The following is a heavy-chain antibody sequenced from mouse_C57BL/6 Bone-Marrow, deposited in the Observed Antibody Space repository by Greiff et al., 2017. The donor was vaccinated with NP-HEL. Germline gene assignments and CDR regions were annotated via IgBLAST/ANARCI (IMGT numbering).Heavy chain of an antibody. CDR3: ASSPNWVGAMDY. D-gene: IGHD4-1*01. CDR2: INPGSGGT. J-gene: IGHJ4*01. Sequence: QVQLQQSGAELVRPGTSVKVSCTASGYAFTNYLIAWVKQRPGQGLEWIGVINPGSGGTYYTEKLKGQSTLTADKSSSTPYMQLSSLTSEDSAVYCCASSPNWVGAMDYWGQGTSVTVSS. CDR1: GYAFTNYL. V-gene: IGHV1-54*01.